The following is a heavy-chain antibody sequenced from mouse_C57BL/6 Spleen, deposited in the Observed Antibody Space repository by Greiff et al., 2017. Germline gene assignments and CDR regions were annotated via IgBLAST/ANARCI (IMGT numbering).Heavy chain of an antibody. CDR2: ISSGGSYT. CDR1: GFTFSSYG. J-gene: IGHJ2*01. D-gene: IGHD1-1*01. Sequence: EVQGVESGGDLVKPGGSLKLSCAASGFTFSSYGMSWVRQTPDKRLEWVATISSGGSYTYYPDSVQGRFTISRDNAKNTLYLQMSSLKSEDTAMYYCARRYYGSSYEGYFDYWSQGTTLTVSS. CDR3: ARRYYGSSYEGYFDY. V-gene: IGHV5-6*01.